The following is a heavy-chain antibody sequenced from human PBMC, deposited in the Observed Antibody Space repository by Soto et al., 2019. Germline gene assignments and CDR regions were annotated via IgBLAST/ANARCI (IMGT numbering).Heavy chain of an antibody. D-gene: IGHD3-22*01. CDR2: IIPIFGTA. V-gene: IGHV1-69*01. CDR1: GGTFSSCA. J-gene: IGHJ3*02. Sequence: PVKVSCKASGGTFSSCAISWVRQAPGQGLEWMGGIIPIFGTANYAQKFQGRVTITADESTSTAYMELSSLRSEGTAVYYCARGDHPRAYRDYYDSSGYHDAFDIWAQGTMVTVS. CDR3: ARGDHPRAYRDYYDSSGYHDAFDI.